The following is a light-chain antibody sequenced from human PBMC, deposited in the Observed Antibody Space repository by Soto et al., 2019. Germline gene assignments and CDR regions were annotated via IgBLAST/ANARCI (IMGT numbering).Light chain of an antibody. J-gene: IGKJ4*01. Sequence: EVVMTQSPATLSVSPGEGATLSCRASQSIGSNLNWYLQKHGQAPRLLIHGAATRATGVPDRFSGSGSGTEFTLTISSLQSEDFGVYYCRQYSNWPLTFGGGTRVEI. CDR3: RQYSNWPLT. V-gene: IGKV3-15*01. CDR2: GAA. CDR1: QSIGSN.